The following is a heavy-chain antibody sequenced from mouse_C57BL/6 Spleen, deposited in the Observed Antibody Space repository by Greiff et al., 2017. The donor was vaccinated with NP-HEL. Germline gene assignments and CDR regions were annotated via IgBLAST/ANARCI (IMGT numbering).Heavy chain of an antibody. V-gene: IGHV1-54*01. CDR1: GYAFTNYL. CDR3: ARGVRGPLDY. Sequence: VQLQQSGAELVRPGTSVKVSCKASGYAFTNYLIEWVKQRPGQGLEWIGVINPGSGGTNYNEKFKGKATLTADKSSSTAYMQLSSLTSEDSAVYFCARGVRGPLDYWGQGTTLTVSS. D-gene: IGHD2-14*01. CDR2: INPGSGGT. J-gene: IGHJ2*01.